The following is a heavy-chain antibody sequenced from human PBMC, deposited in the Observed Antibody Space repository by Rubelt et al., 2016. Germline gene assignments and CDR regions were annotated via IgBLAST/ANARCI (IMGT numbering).Heavy chain of an antibody. CDR1: DGSISNYY. V-gene: IGHV4-59*12. CDR3: ARGRGVVVVVAATVDFDY. D-gene: IGHD2-15*01. CDR2: ISDSGST. J-gene: IGHJ4*02. Sequence: QVQLQESGPGLVKPSETLSLTCTVSDGSISNYYWSWIRQPPGKGLEWIGYISDSGSTNYNPSLKSRVTISVDTSKNQISLKVSSETAAETAVYYCARGRGVVVVVAATVDFDYWGQGTLVTVSS.